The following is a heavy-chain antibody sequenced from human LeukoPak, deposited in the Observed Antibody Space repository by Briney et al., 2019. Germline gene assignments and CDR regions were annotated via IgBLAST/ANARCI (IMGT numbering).Heavy chain of an antibody. D-gene: IGHD3-10*01. CDR1: GYTFTSYY. J-gene: IGHJ3*02. CDR3: ARGYGSGSYYPGYDWGDAFDI. CDR2: INPSGGST. Sequence: ASVKVSCKASGYTFTSYYMHWVRQAPGQGREWMGIINPSGGSTSYAQKLQGRVTMTRDMSTSRVYMELSSLRSEDTAVYYCARGYGSGSYYPGYDWGDAFDIWGQGTMVTVSS. V-gene: IGHV1-46*01.